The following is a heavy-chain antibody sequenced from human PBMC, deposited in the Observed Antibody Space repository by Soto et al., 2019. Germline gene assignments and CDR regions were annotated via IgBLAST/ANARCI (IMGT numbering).Heavy chain of an antibody. CDR3: ARINDILTGFDY. V-gene: IGHV2-26*01. J-gene: IGHJ4*02. Sequence: QVTLKESGPVLVKPTETLTLTCTVSGFSLSNARMGVSWIRQPPGKALEWLAHIFSNDEKSYSTSLKSRFTISKDTSKSQVVLTMTNLDPEDTATYYCARINDILTGFDYWGQGTLVTVSS. CDR2: IFSNDEK. D-gene: IGHD3-9*01. CDR1: GFSLSNARMG.